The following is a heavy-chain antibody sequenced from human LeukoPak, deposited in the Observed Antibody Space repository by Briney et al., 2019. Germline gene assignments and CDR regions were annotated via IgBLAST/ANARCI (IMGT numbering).Heavy chain of an antibody. V-gene: IGHV3-23*01. CDR3: AKDAPVNIVVVPAANS. CDR1: GFTFSSYA. Sequence: GGSLRLSCAASGFTFSSYAMSWVRQAPGKGLEWVSAISGSGGSTYYADSVKGRFAISRDNSKNTLYLQMNSLRAEDTAVYYCAKDAPVNIVVVPAANSWGQGTLVTVSS. CDR2: ISGSGGST. D-gene: IGHD2-2*01. J-gene: IGHJ4*02.